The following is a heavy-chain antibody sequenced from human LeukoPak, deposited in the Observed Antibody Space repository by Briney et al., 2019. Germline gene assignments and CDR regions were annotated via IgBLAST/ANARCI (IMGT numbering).Heavy chain of an antibody. V-gene: IGHV3-23*01. Sequence: GGSLRLSCAASGFTFSSYAMHWVRQAPGKGLEWVSAISGSGGSTYYADSVKGRFTISRDNSKNTLYLQMNSLRAEDTAVYYCAKSPTVDTAMPYYWGQGTLVTVSS. CDR1: GFTFSSYA. D-gene: IGHD5-18*01. CDR2: ISGSGGST. J-gene: IGHJ4*02. CDR3: AKSPTVDTAMPYY.